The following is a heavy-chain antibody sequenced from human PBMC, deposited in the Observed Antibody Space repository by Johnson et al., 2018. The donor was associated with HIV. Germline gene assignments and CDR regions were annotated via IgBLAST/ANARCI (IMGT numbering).Heavy chain of an antibody. D-gene: IGHD4-17*01. J-gene: IGHJ3*01. CDR1: GFTFDDYA. V-gene: IGHV3-9*01. Sequence: VQLVESGGGLVQPGRSLRLSCAASGFTFDDYAMHWVRQAPGKGLEWVSGISWNSGSIGYADSVKGRFTISRESAKNSLYLQMNSLRAEDTALYYCAKVRERPVTTRSDAFDLWGQGTMVIVSS. CDR2: ISWNSGSI. CDR3: AKVRERPVTTRSDAFDL.